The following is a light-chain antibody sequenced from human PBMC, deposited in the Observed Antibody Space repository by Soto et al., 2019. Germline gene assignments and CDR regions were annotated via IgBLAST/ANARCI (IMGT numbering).Light chain of an antibody. CDR2: KAS. CDR3: QQYNST. V-gene: IGKV1-5*03. CDR1: QSISNW. J-gene: IGKJ2*01. Sequence: DIQMTQSPSTLSASVGDRVTITCRASQSISNWLAWYQQKPGKAPKLLIYKASSLESGVPSRFSSSGSGTEFTLTISSLQPDDFATYYCQQYNSTFGRGTKLEIK.